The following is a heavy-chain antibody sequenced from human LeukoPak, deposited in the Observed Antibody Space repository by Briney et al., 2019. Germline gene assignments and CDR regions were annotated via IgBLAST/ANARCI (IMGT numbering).Heavy chain of an antibody. D-gene: IGHD6-19*01. CDR2: INPNSGGT. CDR3: ARGSGYSSGWYATYYFDY. Sequence: ASVKVSCKASGGTFSSYAISWVRQAPGQGLEWMGWINPNSGGTNYAQKFQGWVTMTRDTSISTAYMELSRLRSDDTAVYYCARGSGYSSGWYATYYFDYWGQGTLVTVSS. J-gene: IGHJ4*02. V-gene: IGHV1-2*04. CDR1: GGTFSSYA.